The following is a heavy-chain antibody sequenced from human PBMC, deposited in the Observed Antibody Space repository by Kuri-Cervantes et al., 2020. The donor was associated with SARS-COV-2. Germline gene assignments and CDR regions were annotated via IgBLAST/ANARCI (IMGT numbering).Heavy chain of an antibody. Sequence: GGSLRLSCAASGFTFSHFGMFWVRQAPGKGLEWVAFIRYDGNYKTYADAVKGRFTISRDNSKNTLYLQMDNLRAEDRAVYYCAKDLIAAAGNDYFYMDVWGPGTTVTVSS. CDR1: GFTFSHFG. CDR2: IRYDGNYK. V-gene: IGHV3-30*02. J-gene: IGHJ6*03. D-gene: IGHD6-13*01. CDR3: AKDLIAAAGNDYFYMDV.